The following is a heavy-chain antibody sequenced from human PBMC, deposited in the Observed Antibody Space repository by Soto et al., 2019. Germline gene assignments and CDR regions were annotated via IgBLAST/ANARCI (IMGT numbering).Heavy chain of an antibody. D-gene: IGHD3-10*01. CDR2: ISGTGDIT. J-gene: IGHJ4*02. Sequence: EVQLLESGGGLVQPGGSLRLSCAASGFTFSSYAMSWVRQAPGKGLEWLSVISGTGDITNYADSVKGRFTISRDNSKNTLYLHADSLRGEDTAVYYCAKEFGSGSVGLRVPYFYSWGQGTLVTVSS. CDR3: AKEFGSGSVGLRVPYFYS. CDR1: GFTFSSYA. V-gene: IGHV3-23*01.